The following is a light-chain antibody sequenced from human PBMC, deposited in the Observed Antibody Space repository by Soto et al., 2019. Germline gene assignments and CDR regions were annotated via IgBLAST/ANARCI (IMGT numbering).Light chain of an antibody. V-gene: IGLV1-47*01. Sequence: QSALTQPPSASGTPGQRVTMSCFGSSSNIGSNYVYWYQQLPGAAPKLLIYTNNQRPSGVPDRFSGSKSGTSASLAISGLRSEDEADYYCAAWDDSLSGYVFGTGTKVTV. J-gene: IGLJ1*01. CDR2: TNN. CDR3: AAWDDSLSGYV. CDR1: SSNIGSNY.